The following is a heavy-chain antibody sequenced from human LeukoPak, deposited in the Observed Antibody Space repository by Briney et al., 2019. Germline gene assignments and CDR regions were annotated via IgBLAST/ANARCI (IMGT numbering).Heavy chain of an antibody. Sequence: GGSLRLSCAASGFSFSSYWMHWVRQAPGKGLVWVSRISSDGSIINYADSVKGRFTISRDNAKNTLYLQMNSLRVEDTAVYYCARPAVAGLRAGGYDYWGQGILVTVSS. D-gene: IGHD6-19*01. CDR1: GFSFSSYW. CDR3: ARPAVAGLRAGGYDY. CDR2: ISSDGSII. V-gene: IGHV3-74*01. J-gene: IGHJ4*02.